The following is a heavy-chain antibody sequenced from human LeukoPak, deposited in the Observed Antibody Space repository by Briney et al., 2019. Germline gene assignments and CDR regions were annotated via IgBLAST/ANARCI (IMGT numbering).Heavy chain of an antibody. CDR3: ARDVSSSWYGRPSNPRGLGAEYFQH. V-gene: IGHV1-69*06. CDR2: IIPIIGAT. CDR1: GDTFSSYA. J-gene: IGHJ1*01. Sequence: SVKVSCKASGDTFSSYAISWVRQAPGQGLEWMGGIIPIIGATNYAQKFQGRATMTADTSTSTAYMELSSLRSEDTAVYYCARDVSSSWYGRPSNPRGLGAEYFQHWGQGTLVTVSS. D-gene: IGHD6-13*01.